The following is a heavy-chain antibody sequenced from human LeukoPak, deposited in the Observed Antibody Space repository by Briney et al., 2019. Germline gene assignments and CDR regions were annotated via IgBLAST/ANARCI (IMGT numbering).Heavy chain of an antibody. CDR3: ARDGVPPSQWFDP. CDR1: GGSFSGYY. J-gene: IGHJ5*02. D-gene: IGHD3-16*01. Sequence: SETLSLTCAVYGGSFSGYYWSWVRQPPGKGLEWIGEINHTGNTNYNPSLKSRVTISVDTSKNQFSLKLTSVTAADTAVYYCARDGVPPSQWFDPWGQGTLVTVSS. CDR2: INHTGNT. V-gene: IGHV4-34*01.